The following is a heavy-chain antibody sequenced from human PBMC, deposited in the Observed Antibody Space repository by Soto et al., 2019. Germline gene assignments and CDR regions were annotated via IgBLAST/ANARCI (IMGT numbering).Heavy chain of an antibody. J-gene: IGHJ4*02. CDR1: GFIFSSYA. V-gene: IGHV3-23*01. Sequence: EVQLLESGGGLVQPGGSLRLSCAASGFIFSSYAMSWVRQAPGKGLEWVSAISGSGGSTYYADSVKGRFTISRDNSKNTLYLQMNSLRAEDTAVYYCATIRIVGALTDSWGQGTLVTVSS. CDR2: ISGSGGST. CDR3: ATIRIVGALTDS. D-gene: IGHD1-26*01.